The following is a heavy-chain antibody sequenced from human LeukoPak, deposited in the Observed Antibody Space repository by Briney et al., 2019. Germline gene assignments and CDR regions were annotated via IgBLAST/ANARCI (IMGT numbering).Heavy chain of an antibody. CDR1: GFTFSTYA. D-gene: IGHD3-16*01. CDR3: WVCFVFYFLY. Sequence: HPAGTLTLSCAVSGFTFSTYAMSWVRQAPGKGLEWVSFIGGSGVTTFYAGPVRGRFTTSRDNAKSTLQLQINSPAAEATAVYYCWVCFVFYFLYWGQGTLVTVSS. CDR2: IGGSGVTT. J-gene: IGHJ4*02. V-gene: IGHV3-23*01.